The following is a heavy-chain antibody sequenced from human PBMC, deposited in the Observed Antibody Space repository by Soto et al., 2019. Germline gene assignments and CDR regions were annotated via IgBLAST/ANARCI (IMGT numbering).Heavy chain of an antibody. J-gene: IGHJ3*02. CDR3: ARDSSGYYYSDAFDI. D-gene: IGHD3-22*01. CDR1: GGSISSGGYY. Sequence: QVQLQESGPGLVKPSQTLSLTCTVSGGSISSGGYYWSWIRQHPGKGLEWIGYIYYSGSTYYNPSLKSRVTISVDTSKNQLSLKLSSVTAADTAVYYCARDSSGYYYSDAFDIWGQGTMVTVSS. CDR2: IYYSGST. V-gene: IGHV4-31*03.